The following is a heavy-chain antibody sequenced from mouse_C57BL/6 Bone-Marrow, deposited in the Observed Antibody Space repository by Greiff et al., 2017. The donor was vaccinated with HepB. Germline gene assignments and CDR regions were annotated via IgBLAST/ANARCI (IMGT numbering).Heavy chain of an antibody. V-gene: IGHV5-12*01. D-gene: IGHD1-1*01. CDR3: ARQDCYGGTYYFGY. Sequence: KLLESGGGLAQSGGFLKLSCAASGFTFSDYYMYWVRPTPEKRLVRVAYISTGGVSTYYPDTVKARFTISRDNAKNYLYLKRRRLKSEDTTMYYCARQDCYGGTYYFGYWGQGTSLTVAA. CDR2: ISTGGVST. J-gene: IGHJ2*03. CDR1: GFTFSDYY.